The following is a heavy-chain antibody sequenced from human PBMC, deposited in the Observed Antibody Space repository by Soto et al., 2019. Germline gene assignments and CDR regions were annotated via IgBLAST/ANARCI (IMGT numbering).Heavy chain of an antibody. CDR2: ISFDGSNK. Sequence: QVQLVESGGGVVQPGRSLRLSCAASGFTFSSYNMEWVRQAPGKGLEWVTVISFDGSNKYYADSVQGRFTNSRDNSKNTMYLEMNSLRPDDTAVYYCAREVWTFYYHYGMDVWGQGTTVTVAS. CDR3: AREVWTFYYHYGMDV. CDR1: GFTFSSYN. V-gene: IGHV3-30-3*01. J-gene: IGHJ6*02. D-gene: IGHD2-21*01.